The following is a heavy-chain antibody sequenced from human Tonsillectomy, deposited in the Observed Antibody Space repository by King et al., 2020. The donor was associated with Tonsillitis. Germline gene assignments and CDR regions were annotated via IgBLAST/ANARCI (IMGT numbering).Heavy chain of an antibody. V-gene: IGHV3-7*01. Sequence: VQLVESGGGLVQPGGSRSPSSTAFGFTFRTYWRSWVRKALGKGWKWVANINPDGSEKYYVDSVKGRFTISRDNSQNSLYLQMKTLRAEETAVYYCARGRVYYYDTSGHTEVSYYYYGMDVWGQGTAVTVSS. CDR2: INPDGSEK. CDR1: GFTFRTYW. CDR3: ARGRVYYYDTSGHTEVSYYYYGMDV. D-gene: IGHD3-22*01. J-gene: IGHJ6*02.